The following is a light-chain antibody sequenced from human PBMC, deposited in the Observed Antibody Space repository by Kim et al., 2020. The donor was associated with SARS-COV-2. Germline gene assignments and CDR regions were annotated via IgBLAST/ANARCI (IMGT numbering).Light chain of an antibody. V-gene: IGKV3-20*01. Sequence: GGVAPLCLRGSQRVGSRSLAWYQQRPGQAPSLLISSPSTRAAGIPDRFSGSGSGTDFTLTVSRLEPEDFAVYYCQQYGSFWTFGRGTKVDIK. CDR2: SPS. J-gene: IGKJ1*01. CDR3: QQYGSFWT. CDR1: QRVGSRS.